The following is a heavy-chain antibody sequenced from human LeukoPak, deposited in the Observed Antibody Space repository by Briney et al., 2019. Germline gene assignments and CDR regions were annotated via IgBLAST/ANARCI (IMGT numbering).Heavy chain of an antibody. J-gene: IGHJ4*02. Sequence: ASVKVSCKASGYTFTSYAMHWVRQAPGQRLEWMGWINAGNGNTKYSQKFQGRVTITRDTSASTAYMELSSLRSEDTAVYYCARDGVWDGITMVRGVINYWGQGTLVTVSS. CDR1: GYTFTSYA. V-gene: IGHV1-3*01. CDR2: INAGNGNT. D-gene: IGHD3-10*01. CDR3: ARDGVWDGITMVRGVINY.